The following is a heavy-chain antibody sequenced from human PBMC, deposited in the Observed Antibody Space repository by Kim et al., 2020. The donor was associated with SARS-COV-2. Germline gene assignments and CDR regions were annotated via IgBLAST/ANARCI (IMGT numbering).Heavy chain of an antibody. CDR3: ARDPGYCSGGSCYSVY. CDR2: IIPILGIA. V-gene: IGHV1-69*04. D-gene: IGHD2-15*01. CDR1: GGTFSSYA. J-gene: IGHJ4*02. Sequence: SVKVSCKASGGTFSSYAISWVRQAPGQGLEWMGRIIPILGIANYAQKFQGRVTITADKSTSTAYMELSSLRSEDTAVYYCARDPGYCSGGSCYSVYWGQGTLVTVSS.